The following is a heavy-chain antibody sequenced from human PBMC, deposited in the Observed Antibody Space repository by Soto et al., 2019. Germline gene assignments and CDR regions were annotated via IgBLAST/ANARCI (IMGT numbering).Heavy chain of an antibody. J-gene: IGHJ4*02. V-gene: IGHV4-61*01. CDR1: GGSVSSGSFY. CDR3: ARVPYYDSGRLTVYYFDY. CDR2: IYYSGTT. Sequence: KASETLSLTCTVSGGSVSSGSFYWSWIWQPPGKGLEWIGFIYYSGTTNYNPSLKSRVTISLDTSKNQFSLKLSSVTAADTGVYYCARVPYYDSGRLTVYYFDYWGQGTLVTVSS. D-gene: IGHD3-10*01.